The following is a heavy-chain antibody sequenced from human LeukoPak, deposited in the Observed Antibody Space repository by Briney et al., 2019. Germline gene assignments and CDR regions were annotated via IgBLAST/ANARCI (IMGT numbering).Heavy chain of an antibody. Sequence: GGSLRLSCAASGFTFSNYAMHWVRQAPGKGLEWVTFIRYDGSNKYYAESVKGRFTISRDNSKNTLYLQMNSLRAEDTAVYYCAKDAYGSGSYYYYYMDVWGKGTTVTVSS. CDR1: GFTFSNYA. J-gene: IGHJ6*03. V-gene: IGHV3-30*02. CDR3: AKDAYGSGSYYYYYMDV. D-gene: IGHD3-10*01. CDR2: IRYDGSNK.